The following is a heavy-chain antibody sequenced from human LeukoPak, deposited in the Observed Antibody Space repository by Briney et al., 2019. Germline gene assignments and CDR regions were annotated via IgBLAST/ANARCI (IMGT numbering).Heavy chain of an antibody. CDR2: IYTRGST. D-gene: IGHD2-15*01. V-gene: IGHV4-4*07. CDR1: GGSINNYY. J-gene: IGHJ3*02. Sequence: SETLSLTCTVSGGSINNYYWSWIRQPVGKGLEWIGRIYTRGSTNYNPSLKSRVTMSVDTSKNQFSLKLRSVTAADTAVYYCARGRYCSADICSGGDAFDIWGQGTMVSVSS. CDR3: ARGRYCSADICSGGDAFDI.